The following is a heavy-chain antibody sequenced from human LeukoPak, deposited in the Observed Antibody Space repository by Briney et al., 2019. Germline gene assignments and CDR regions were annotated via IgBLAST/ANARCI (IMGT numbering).Heavy chain of an antibody. CDR1: GGSISSGGYY. D-gene: IGHD2-8*01. V-gene: IGHV4-31*03. CDR3: ATYHAIGDCTNGVCQSYYYYYMDV. J-gene: IGHJ6*03. CDR2: IYYSGST. Sequence: PSQTLSLTCTVSGGSISSGGYYWSWIRQHPGKGLEWIGHIYYSGSTYYNPSLKSRVTISVDTSKNQFSLKLSSVTAADTAVYYCATYHAIGDCTNGVCQSYYYYYMDVWGKGTTVTVSS.